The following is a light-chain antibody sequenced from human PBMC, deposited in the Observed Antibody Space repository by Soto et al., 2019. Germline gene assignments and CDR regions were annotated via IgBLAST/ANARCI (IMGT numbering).Light chain of an antibody. J-gene: IGKJ5*01. V-gene: IGKV1-39*01. CDR1: QSISSY. CDR2: AAS. Sequence: DIQMTQSPSSLSASVGDRVTLTCRARQSISSYLNWYQQKPGKAPKLLIYAASSLQSGVPSRFSRSGSGTEFTLTINSLQPEDFATYYCQQSYSNPSLTFGQGTRLETK. CDR3: QQSYSNPSLT.